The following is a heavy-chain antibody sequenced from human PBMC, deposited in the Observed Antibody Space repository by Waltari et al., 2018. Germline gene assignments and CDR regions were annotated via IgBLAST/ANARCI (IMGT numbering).Heavy chain of an antibody. V-gene: IGHV3-7*01. J-gene: IGHJ3*02. CDR3: VRDQWFAFDI. CDR1: GFPLSNYW. CDR2: IMTDGREE. Sequence: EVQLVESGGGLVQPGGSLRLSCAASGFPLSNYWMSWGRQAPGKGPEWVANIMTDGREEYYVDSVRGRFTISRDNAKNSLYLQMNSLRPEDTAVYYCVRDQWFAFDIWGQGTMVTVSS. D-gene: IGHD3-22*01.